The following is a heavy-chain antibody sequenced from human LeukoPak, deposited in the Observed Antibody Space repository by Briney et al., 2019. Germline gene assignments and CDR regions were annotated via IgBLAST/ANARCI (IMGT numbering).Heavy chain of an antibody. CDR1: GESFSGDF. CDR3: ARGQYDSGGYHYGIRAFYFDY. Sequence: SETLCLTCGVYGESFSGDFWTWLRQAPGKGLEWIGEINHSGRTNYRPSLTSRVTISVDTSMNQFSLKLRSVTAADTAMYYCARGQYDSGGYHYGIRAFYFDYWGQGILVTVSS. J-gene: IGHJ4*02. V-gene: IGHV4-34*01. D-gene: IGHD3-22*01. CDR2: INHSGRT.